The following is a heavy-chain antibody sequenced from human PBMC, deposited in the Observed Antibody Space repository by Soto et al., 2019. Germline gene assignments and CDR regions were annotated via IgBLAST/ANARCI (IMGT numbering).Heavy chain of an antibody. Sequence: GGSLRLSCAASGFTFSSYAMSWVRQAPGKGLEWASAISGSGGSTYYADSVKGRFTISRDNSKNTLYLQMNSLRAEDTAVYYCAKGLRKLGSSLDYWGQGTLVTVSS. J-gene: IGHJ4*02. CDR1: GFTFSSYA. CDR3: AKGLRKLGSSLDY. CDR2: ISGSGGST. D-gene: IGHD1-26*01. V-gene: IGHV3-23*01.